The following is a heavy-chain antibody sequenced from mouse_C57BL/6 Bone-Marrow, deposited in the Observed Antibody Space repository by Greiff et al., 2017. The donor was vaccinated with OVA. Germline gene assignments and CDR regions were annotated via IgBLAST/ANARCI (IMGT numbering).Heavy chain of an antibody. CDR2: ISSGGSYT. CDR1: GFTFSSYG. Sequence: EVMLVESGGDLVKPGGSLKLSCAASGFTFSSYGMSWVRQTPDKRLEWVATISSGGSYTYYPDSVKGRFTISRDNAKNTLYLQMSSLKSEDTAMYYCAGPGGKYFDVWGTGTTVTVSS. V-gene: IGHV5-6*02. CDR3: AGPGGKYFDV. J-gene: IGHJ1*03.